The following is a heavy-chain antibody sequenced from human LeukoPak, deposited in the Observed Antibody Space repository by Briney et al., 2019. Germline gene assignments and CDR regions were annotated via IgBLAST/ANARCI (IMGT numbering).Heavy chain of an antibody. Sequence: GGSLRLSCAASGFSLRAYDLIWVRQAPGQGLDWVSIINGGGDIMMYEDSVKGRFTISRDNSKTTFYLQMNSLRVEDTAVYYCAMRDRGYGLDIWGQGTMVTVSS. V-gene: IGHV3-23*01. CDR3: AMRDRGYGLDI. J-gene: IGHJ3*02. D-gene: IGHD3-10*01. CDR1: GFSLRAYD. CDR2: INGGGDIM.